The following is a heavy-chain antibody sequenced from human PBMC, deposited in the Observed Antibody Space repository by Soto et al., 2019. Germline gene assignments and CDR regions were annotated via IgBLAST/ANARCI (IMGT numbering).Heavy chain of an antibody. CDR2: ITDSGDDT. V-gene: IGHV3-23*01. J-gene: IGHJ4*02. Sequence: GGSLRLSCAASGFTFNNYAMGWVRQAPGKGLEWVSAITDSGDDTYYIDSVKGRFAISRDNSKSTLYLQMNSLRAEDTAIYYCAKLGSSSWSPHYYFDYWGQGTLVTVSS. CDR3: AKLGSSSWSPHYYFDY. D-gene: IGHD2-2*01. CDR1: GFTFNNYA.